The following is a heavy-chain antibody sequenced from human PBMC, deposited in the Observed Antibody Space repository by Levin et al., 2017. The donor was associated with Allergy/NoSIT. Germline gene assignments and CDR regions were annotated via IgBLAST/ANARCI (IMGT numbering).Heavy chain of an antibody. D-gene: IGHD3-10*01. CDR1: GYSFTSYW. CDR3: ARRGKVTMVRGVITTDAFDI. Sequence: KVSCKGSGYSFTSYWIGWVRQMPGKGLEWMGIIYPGDSDTRYSPSFQGQVTISADKSISTAYLQWSSLKASDTAMYYCARRGKVTMVRGVITTDAFDIWGQGTMVTVSS. CDR2: IYPGDSDT. V-gene: IGHV5-51*01. J-gene: IGHJ3*02.